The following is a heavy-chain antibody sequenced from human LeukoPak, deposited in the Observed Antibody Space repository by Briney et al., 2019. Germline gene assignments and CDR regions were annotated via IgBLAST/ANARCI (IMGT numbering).Heavy chain of an antibody. CDR2: IKQDGSEK. D-gene: IGHD4-17*01. J-gene: IGHJ4*02. CDR3: ARSRSDYGDYYFDY. CDR1: GFTFSSYW. V-gene: IGHV3-7*01. Sequence: GGSLRLSCAASGFTFSSYWMSWVRQAPGKGLEWVPNIKQDGSEKYYVDSVKGRFTISRDNAKNSLYLQMNSLRAEDTAVYYCARSRSDYGDYYFDYWGQGTLATVSS.